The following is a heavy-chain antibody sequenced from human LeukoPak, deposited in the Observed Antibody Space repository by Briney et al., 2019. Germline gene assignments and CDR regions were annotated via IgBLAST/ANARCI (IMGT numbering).Heavy chain of an antibody. CDR2: ISGRGGST. CDR1: GFTFSNYA. Sequence: GESLRLSCAASGFTFSNYAMSWVRQAPGKGLEWVSAISGRGGSTYYADSVKGRFTISRDNSKNTLYLQMNSLRAEDTAVYYCAKDHYYDFWSGDYYYYMDVWGKGTTVTVSS. D-gene: IGHD3-3*01. J-gene: IGHJ6*03. CDR3: AKDHYYDFWSGDYYYYMDV. V-gene: IGHV3-23*01.